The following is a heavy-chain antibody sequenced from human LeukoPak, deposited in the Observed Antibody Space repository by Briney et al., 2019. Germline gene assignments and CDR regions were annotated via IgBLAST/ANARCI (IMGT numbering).Heavy chain of an antibody. CDR2: IWYDGSNK. D-gene: IGHD3-10*01. V-gene: IGHV3-33*01. Sequence: GGSLRLSCAASGFTFSSYGMHWVRQAPGKGLERVAVIWYDGSNKYYADSVKGRFTISRDNSKNTLYLQMNSLRAEDTAVYYCARGGESFDYWGQGTLVTVSS. CDR1: GFTFSSYG. J-gene: IGHJ4*02. CDR3: ARGGESFDY.